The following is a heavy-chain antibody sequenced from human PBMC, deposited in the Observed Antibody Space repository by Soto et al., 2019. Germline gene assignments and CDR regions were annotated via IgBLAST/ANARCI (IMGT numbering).Heavy chain of an antibody. CDR2: IHYSGST. J-gene: IGHJ5*02. V-gene: IGHV4-59*01. CDR3: ARGGLAARKGRWFDP. Sequence: LSLTCTVSCDSISSYYWGWIRQPPGKGLEWIGYIHYSGSTNYNPSLKSRVTISVDTPKNQFSLKVNSMTAADTAVYYCARGGLAARKGRWFDPWGQGTLVTVSS. CDR1: CDSISSYY. D-gene: IGHD6-6*01.